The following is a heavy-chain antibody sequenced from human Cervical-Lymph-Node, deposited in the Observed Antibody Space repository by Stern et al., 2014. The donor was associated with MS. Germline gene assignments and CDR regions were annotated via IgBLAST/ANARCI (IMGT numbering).Heavy chain of an antibody. D-gene: IGHD3-10*01. J-gene: IGHJ4*02. Sequence: EVQLVESGGGLVQPGGSLKLSCVASGIIFSGTSMHWVRQASGKGLEWIGRIRSRANGQTTVYTASVKGRFTISRDDSKDTAYLQMNSLKTEDTAVYYCVSDGSGGRNWGQGPLVTVSS. CDR3: VSDGSGGRN. CDR2: IRSRANGQTT. V-gene: IGHV3-73*01. CDR1: GIIFSGTS.